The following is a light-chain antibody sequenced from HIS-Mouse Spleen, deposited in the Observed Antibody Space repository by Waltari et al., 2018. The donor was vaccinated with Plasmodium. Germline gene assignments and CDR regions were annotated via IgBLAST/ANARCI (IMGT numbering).Light chain of an antibody. V-gene: IGKV1-13*02. CDR2: DAS. CDR1: QGISSA. J-gene: IGKJ4*01. CDR3: QQFNSYPVT. Sequence: AIQLTQSPSSLSASVGDRVTITCRASQGISSALAWYQKKPGKALKLRIYDASSLESGVPSRFSGSGSGTDFTLTISSLQPEDFATYYCQQFNSYPVTFGGGTKVEIK.